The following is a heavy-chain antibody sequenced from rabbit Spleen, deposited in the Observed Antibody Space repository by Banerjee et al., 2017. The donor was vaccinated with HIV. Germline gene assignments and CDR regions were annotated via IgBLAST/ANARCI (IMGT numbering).Heavy chain of an antibody. CDR3: FNTVSLDASRVDL. V-gene: IGHV1S40*01. J-gene: IGHJ4*01. CDR2: IAAGSGGTT. D-gene: IGHD6-1*01. Sequence: QSLEESGGGLVQPEGSLTLTCKASGFSFISGYYVCWVRQAPGKGLEWIACIAAGSGGTTYYASWAKGRFTISKTSSTTVDLRVTSLTAADTATYFCFNTVSLDASRVDLWGPGTLVTVS. CDR1: GFSFISGYY.